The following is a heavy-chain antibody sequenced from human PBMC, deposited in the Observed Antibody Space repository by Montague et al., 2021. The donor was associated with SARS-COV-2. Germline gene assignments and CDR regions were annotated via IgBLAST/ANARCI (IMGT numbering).Heavy chain of an antibody. Sequence: SETLSLTCTVSGGSISSNFWSWIRQPPGKGLEWIGYIYYSGSTNXNPSLKSRVTISVDTSKKQFSLQLSSVTDADTAVYYCARTRGYDPLFDFWGQGTLVTVSS. CDR3: ARTRGYDPLFDF. J-gene: IGHJ4*02. CDR2: IYYSGST. V-gene: IGHV4-59*01. CDR1: GGSISSNF. D-gene: IGHD5-12*01.